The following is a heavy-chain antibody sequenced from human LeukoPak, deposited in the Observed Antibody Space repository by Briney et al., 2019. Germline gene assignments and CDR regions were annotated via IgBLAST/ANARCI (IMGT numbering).Heavy chain of an antibody. J-gene: IGHJ4*02. CDR2: ISGSGGST. CDR1: GFTFSSYG. V-gene: IGHV3-23*01. D-gene: IGHD3-22*01. Sequence: GGSLRLSCAASGFTFSSYGMSWVRQAPGKGLEWVSAISGSGGSTYYADSVKGRFTISRDNSKNTLYLQMNSLRAEDMALYYCAKSPYYDSSGYAMFDYWGQGTLVTVSS. CDR3: AKSPYYDSSGYAMFDY.